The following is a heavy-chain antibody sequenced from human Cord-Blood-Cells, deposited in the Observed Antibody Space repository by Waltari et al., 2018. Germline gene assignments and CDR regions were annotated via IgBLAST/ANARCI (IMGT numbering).Heavy chain of an antibody. CDR3: ARHDYDWGYFDY. J-gene: IGHJ4*02. D-gene: IGHD3-9*01. CDR2: IYYSGST. V-gene: IGHV4-39*07. Sequence: QLQLQESGPGLVKPSETLSLTCTVSGGSISSSSYYWGWIRQPPGKGLEWIGSIYYSGSTYYNPSLKRRVTISVDTSKNQFSLKLSSVTAADTAVYYCARHDYDWGYFDYWGQGTLVTVSS. CDR1: GGSISSSSYY.